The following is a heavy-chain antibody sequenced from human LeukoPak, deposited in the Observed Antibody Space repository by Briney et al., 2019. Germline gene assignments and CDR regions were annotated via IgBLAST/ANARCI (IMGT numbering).Heavy chain of an antibody. Sequence: KSSETLSLTCTVSGGSISSSSYYWGWIRQPPGKGLEWIGYIYYSGSTNYNPSLKSRVTISVDTSKNQFSLKLSSVTAADTAVYYCARRIAVAGTNIFDYWGQGTLVTVSS. CDR3: ARRIAVAGTNIFDY. V-gene: IGHV4-61*05. D-gene: IGHD6-19*01. CDR2: IYYSGST. CDR1: GGSISSSSYY. J-gene: IGHJ4*02.